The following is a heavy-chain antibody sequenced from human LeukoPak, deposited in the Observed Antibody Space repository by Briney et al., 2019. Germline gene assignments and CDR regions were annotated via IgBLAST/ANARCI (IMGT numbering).Heavy chain of an antibody. CDR2: IIPIFGTA. J-gene: IGHJ4*02. D-gene: IGHD6-19*01. Sequence: SVKVSCKASGGTFSSYAISWVRQAPGQGLEWMGGIIPIFGTANYAQKFQGRVTITADKSTSTAYMELSSLRSEDTAVYYCARDDSSQALDYWGQGTLDTVSS. CDR1: GGTFSSYA. V-gene: IGHV1-69*06. CDR3: ARDDSSQALDY.